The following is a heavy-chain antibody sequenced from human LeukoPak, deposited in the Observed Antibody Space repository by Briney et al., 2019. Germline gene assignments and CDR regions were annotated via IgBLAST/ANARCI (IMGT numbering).Heavy chain of an antibody. CDR1: GYTFTSYY. D-gene: IGHD3-10*01. V-gene: IGHV1-46*01. Sequence: VASVKVSCKASGYTFTSYYMHWVRQAPGQGLEWMGIINPSGGSTSYAQKFQGRVTMTRDTSTSTVYKELSSLRSEDTAVYYCARRQITMVRGVISWDYWGQGTLVTVSS. CDR2: INPSGGST. J-gene: IGHJ4*02. CDR3: ARRQITMVRGVISWDY.